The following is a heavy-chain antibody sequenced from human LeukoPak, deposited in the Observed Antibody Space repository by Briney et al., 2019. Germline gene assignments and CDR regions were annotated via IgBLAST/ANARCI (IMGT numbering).Heavy chain of an antibody. D-gene: IGHD6-6*01. J-gene: IGHJ6*03. CDR2: IHTSGST. CDR1: GGSISSGSYY. V-gene: IGHV4-61*02. CDR3: ARVGFEYSSSAPPYYYYMDV. Sequence: PSQTLSLTCTVSGGSISSGSYYRSWIRQPAGKGLEWIGRIHTSGSTNYNPSLKSRVTISVDTSKNQFSLKLSSVTAADTAVYYCARVGFEYSSSAPPYYYYMDVWGKGTTVTVSS.